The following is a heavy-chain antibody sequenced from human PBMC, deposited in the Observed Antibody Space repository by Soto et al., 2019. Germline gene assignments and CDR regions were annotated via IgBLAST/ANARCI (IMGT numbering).Heavy chain of an antibody. CDR2: ISGSADDI. D-gene: IGHD6-6*01. V-gene: IGHV3-23*01. CDR1: GFTFTKNA. Sequence: RGSLRLSCAASGFTFTKNAMSWVRQAPGKGLEWVSTISGSADDIYYADSVKGRFTISRDSSKNTLFLQMNSLRADDTAIYYCPKNRYGSSSMGCFDSWGQGTLFTISS. J-gene: IGHJ4*02. CDR3: PKNRYGSSSMGCFDS.